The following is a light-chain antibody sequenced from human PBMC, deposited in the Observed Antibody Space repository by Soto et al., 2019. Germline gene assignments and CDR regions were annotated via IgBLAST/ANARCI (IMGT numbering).Light chain of an antibody. CDR3: QQYNNWPLIT. CDR1: QSVSGN. CDR2: GTS. Sequence: EIVMTQSPGTLSVAPGEGATLSCRASQSVSGNLAWYQQKPGQAPRLLIYGTSIRATGVPARFSGGGSGTEFTLTISGLQSEDFAVYYCQQYNNWPLITFGQGTRLEIK. V-gene: IGKV3-15*01. J-gene: IGKJ5*01.